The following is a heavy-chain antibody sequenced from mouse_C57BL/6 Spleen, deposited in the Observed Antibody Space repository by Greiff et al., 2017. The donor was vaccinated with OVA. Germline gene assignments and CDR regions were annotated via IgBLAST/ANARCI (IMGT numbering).Heavy chain of an antibody. CDR3: ARSEDGRNLDY. CDR2: IYPGDGDT. Sequence: VQLQQSGAELVKPGASVKISCKASGYAFSSYSMNWVKQRPGKGLEWIGQIYPGDGDTNYNGKFKGKATLTADKSSSTAYMQLSSLTSEDSAVYFCARSEDGRNLDYWGQGTTLTVSS. CDR1: GYAFSSYS. J-gene: IGHJ2*01. V-gene: IGHV1-80*01.